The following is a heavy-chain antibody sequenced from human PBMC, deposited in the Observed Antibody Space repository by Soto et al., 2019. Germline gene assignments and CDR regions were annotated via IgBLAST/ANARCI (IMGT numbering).Heavy chain of an antibody. J-gene: IGHJ4*02. V-gene: IGHV1-2*02. D-gene: IGHD6-19*01. Sequence: QVNLVQSGAEVKKPGASVKVSCKASGYNFNGYYIHWVRQAPGQGLEWMGWMNPNTGGANYAQKFQGKVIMNTDTSISTAYLELRSLTYADTAVYYCAKVISTIGSKQWLAQTKHQALDYWGQGTLVTVSS. CDR3: AKVISTIGSKQWLAQTKHQALDY. CDR1: GYNFNGYY. CDR2: MNPNTGGA.